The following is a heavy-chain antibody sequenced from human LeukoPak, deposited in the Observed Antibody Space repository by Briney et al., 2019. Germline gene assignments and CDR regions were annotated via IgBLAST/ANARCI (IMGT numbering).Heavy chain of an antibody. J-gene: IGHJ4*02. D-gene: IGHD4-17*01. Sequence: PSETLSLTCAVYGGSFSGYYWSWIRQPPGKGLEWIGEINHSGSTNYNLSLKSRVTISVDTSKNQFSLKLSSVTAADTAVYYCASLGMGDYVAARNVGESHTIDYWGQGTLVTVSS. CDR1: GGSFSGYY. CDR2: INHSGST. CDR3: ASLGMGDYVAARNVGESHTIDY. V-gene: IGHV4-34*01.